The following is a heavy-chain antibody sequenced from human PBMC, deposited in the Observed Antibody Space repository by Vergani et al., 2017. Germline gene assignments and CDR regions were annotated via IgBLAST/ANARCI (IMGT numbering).Heavy chain of an antibody. Sequence: QVQLVQSGAEVKTPGSSVKVSCKASGGTFSSYAISWVRQAPGQGLEWMGGIIPIFGTANYAQKFQGRVTITADESTSTAYMELRSLRSEDTAVYYCARGPGYCSGGSCYPGYFQHWGQGTLVTVSS. CDR1: GGTFSSYA. V-gene: IGHV1-69*01. D-gene: IGHD2-15*01. CDR2: IIPIFGTA. J-gene: IGHJ1*01. CDR3: ARGPGYCSGGSCYPGYFQH.